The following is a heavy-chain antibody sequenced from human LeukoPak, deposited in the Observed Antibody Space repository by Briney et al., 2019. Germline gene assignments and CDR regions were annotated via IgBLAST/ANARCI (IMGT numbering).Heavy chain of an antibody. D-gene: IGHD3-22*01. J-gene: IGHJ4*02. CDR3: ATDRERDPSIYYLV. CDR1: GFTFTDYA. Sequence: PGGSLRLSGAASGFTFTDYAMSWVLQAPEKGLEWISTISDNGGETYYADSVKGRFAISRDNSKNTLFLQMNSLRAEDSAVYHCATDRERDPSIYYLVGGQGTLITVSS. CDR2: ISDNGGET. V-gene: IGHV3-23*01.